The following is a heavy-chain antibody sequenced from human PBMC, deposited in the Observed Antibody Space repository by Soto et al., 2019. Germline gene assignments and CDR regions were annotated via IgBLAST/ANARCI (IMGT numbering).Heavy chain of an antibody. V-gene: IGHV2-5*02. D-gene: IGHD3-10*01. CDR2: IYWDDDK. CDR1: GFSLNTGGVG. Sequence: QITLKESGPTLVKPTQTLTLTCTFSGFSLNTGGVGVGWIRQPQGKALEWLALIYWDDDKIYSPSLKNRLTITKDTSKNQVVLTMTNMDPVDTATYYCAHRPSTYYYGSGSFNWFDPWGQGTLVTVSS. J-gene: IGHJ5*02. CDR3: AHRPSTYYYGSGSFNWFDP.